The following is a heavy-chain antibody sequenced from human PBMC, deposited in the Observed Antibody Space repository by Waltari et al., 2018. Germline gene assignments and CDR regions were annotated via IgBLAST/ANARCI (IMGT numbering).Heavy chain of an antibody. J-gene: IGHJ4*02. Sequence: QVQLQQWGAGLLKPAETLSLTCAVDGGSFSGSYWSWIRQPPGKGLEWIGEIKHSGSTNYNPSLKSRVTISVDTSKNQFSLKLSSVTAADTAVYYCARGNYYGLVDYWGQGTLVTVSS. D-gene: IGHD3-22*01. CDR1: GGSFSGSY. CDR3: ARGNYYGLVDY. V-gene: IGHV4-34*01. CDR2: IKHSGST.